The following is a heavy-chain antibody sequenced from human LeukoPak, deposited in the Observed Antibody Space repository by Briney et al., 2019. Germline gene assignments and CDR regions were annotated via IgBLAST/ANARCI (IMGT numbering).Heavy chain of an antibody. CDR3: VKGRGGYGSGSYYDY. V-gene: IGHV3-64D*09. D-gene: IGHD3-10*01. CDR2: ISNNGGST. J-gene: IGHJ4*02. CDR1: GFTFSSYA. Sequence: GGSLRLSCSASGFTFSSYAMHWVRQAPGKGLEYVSAISNNGGSTFYADSVKGRFTISRDNSKNTLYLQMSSLRAEDTAVYYCVKGRGGYGSGSYYDYWGQRTLVTVSS.